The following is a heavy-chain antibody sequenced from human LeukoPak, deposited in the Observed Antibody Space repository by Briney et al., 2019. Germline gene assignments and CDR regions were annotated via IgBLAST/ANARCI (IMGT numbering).Heavy chain of an antibody. CDR1: GDSVSSNSVT. V-gene: IGHV6-1*01. CDR3: ARRLTQYDCFDP. Sequence: TLSLTCAISGDSVSSNSVTWNWIRQSPSRGLGWLGRTYYRSTWYNDYAVSVRGRITVNPDTSKNQFSLRLNSVTPEDTAVYYCARRLTQYDCFDPWGQGILVTVSS. J-gene: IGHJ5*02. CDR2: TYYRSTWYN. D-gene: IGHD2-2*01.